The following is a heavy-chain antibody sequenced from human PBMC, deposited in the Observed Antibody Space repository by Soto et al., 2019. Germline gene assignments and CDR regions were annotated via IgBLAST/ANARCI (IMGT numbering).Heavy chain of an antibody. Sequence: QMQLQESGPGLVKPSETLSLTCTVSGGSISVYYWSWIRQPAGKGLEWIGRIYTSGSTNYNPSLQSRVTMSVNTSKNQFSLKLSSVTAADTAVYYCAREPASRMYNWFDPWGQGTLVTVSS. V-gene: IGHV4-4*07. CDR3: AREPASRMYNWFDP. J-gene: IGHJ5*02. CDR1: GGSISVYY. CDR2: IYTSGST.